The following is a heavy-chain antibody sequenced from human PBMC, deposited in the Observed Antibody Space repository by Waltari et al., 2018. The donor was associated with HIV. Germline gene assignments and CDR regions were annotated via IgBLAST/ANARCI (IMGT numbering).Heavy chain of an antibody. D-gene: IGHD2-8*02. CDR3: AKDLSYGTDWPYFDK. CDR1: GFALGGFD. CDR2: ISFDGKKE. Sequence: QVQLAESGGGVVQPGRSLKLSCAASGFALGGFDMHWVRQAPGKGLEWVALISFDGKKEYYSDSVKGRFTISRDNSGSRLFLQMNNLRPGDTGVYFCAKDLSYGTDWPYFDKRGQGTLVTVSS. V-gene: IGHV3-30*18. J-gene: IGHJ4*02.